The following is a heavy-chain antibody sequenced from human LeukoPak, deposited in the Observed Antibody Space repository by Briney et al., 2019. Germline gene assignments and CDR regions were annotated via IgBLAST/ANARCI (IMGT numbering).Heavy chain of an antibody. J-gene: IGHJ5*02. CDR2: INHSGST. CDR3: ARHQRAYYYGSGSYYKFDP. Sequence: SGTLSLTCAVYGGSFSGYYWSWIRQPPGKGLEWIGEINHSGSTNYNPSLKSRVTISVDTSKNQFSLKLSSVTAADTAVYYCARHQRAYYYGSGSYYKFDPWGQGTLVTVSS. D-gene: IGHD3-10*01. CDR1: GGSFSGYY. V-gene: IGHV4-34*01.